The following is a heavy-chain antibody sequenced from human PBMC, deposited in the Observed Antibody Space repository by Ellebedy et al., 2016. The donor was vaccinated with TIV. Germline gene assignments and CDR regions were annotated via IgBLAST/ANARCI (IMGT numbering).Heavy chain of an antibody. CDR1: GFTFSSYS. CDR3: TKDSGWELEY. J-gene: IGHJ4*02. D-gene: IGHD3-10*01. V-gene: IGHV3-21*04. CDR2: ISINGSYI. Sequence: GESLKISCAASGFTFSSYSMNWVRQAPGKGLEWVSSISINGSYIYYAEYVKGRFTISRDNAENTLFLQMNSLRVEDTALYYCTKDSGWELEYWGQGTLVTISS.